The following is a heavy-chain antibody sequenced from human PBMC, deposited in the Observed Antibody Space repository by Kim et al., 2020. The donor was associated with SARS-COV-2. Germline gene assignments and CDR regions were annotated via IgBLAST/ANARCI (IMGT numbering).Heavy chain of an antibody. V-gene: IGHV4-59*08. J-gene: IGHJ5*02. CDR3: ARRGGYNWFDP. Sequence: SDTLSLTCTVSGGSINTYYWGWIRQPPGKELEWIGNFYYSGNTDYNPSLKSRVTISLDTSKSQLSLNLNSVTAADTAVYYCARRGGYNWFDPWGQGTLV. D-gene: IGHD6-25*01. CDR1: GGSINTYY. CDR2: FYYSGNT.